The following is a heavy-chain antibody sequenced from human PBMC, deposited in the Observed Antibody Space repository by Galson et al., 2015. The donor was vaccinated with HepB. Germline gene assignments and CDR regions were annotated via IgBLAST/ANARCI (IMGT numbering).Heavy chain of an antibody. J-gene: IGHJ4*02. V-gene: IGHV5-51*03. D-gene: IGHD2-8*01. CDR2: IYPGDSDT. CDR1: GYSLTSYW. Sequence: QSGAEVKKPGESLKISCKGSGYSLTSYWIGWVRQMPGKGLEWMGIIYPGDSDTRYSPSFQGQVTISADKSISTAYLQWSSLKASDTAMYYCARLEPHCTNGVCYPMPPGYWGQGTLVTVSS. CDR3: ARLEPHCTNGVCYPMPPGY.